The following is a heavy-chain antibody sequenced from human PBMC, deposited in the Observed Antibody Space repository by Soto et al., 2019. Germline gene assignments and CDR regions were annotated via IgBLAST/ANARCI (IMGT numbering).Heavy chain of an antibody. CDR3: EKNYGGNLFDD. Sequence: XGSLRVTWPASWFTFSSYAMSWVRQAPGKGLEWVSAISVSGGSTYYADSVKGRFTISRDNSKNTLYLQMNSLRAEDTAVYYCEKNYGGNLFDDWAQGTLVTVPS. CDR2: ISVSGGST. J-gene: IGHJ4*02. V-gene: IGHV3-23*01. CDR1: WFTFSSYA. D-gene: IGHD4-17*01.